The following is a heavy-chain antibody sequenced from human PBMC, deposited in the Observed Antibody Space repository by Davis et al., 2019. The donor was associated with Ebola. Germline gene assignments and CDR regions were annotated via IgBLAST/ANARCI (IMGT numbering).Heavy chain of an antibody. J-gene: IGHJ5*02. CDR2: IYSGGST. CDR1: GFTVSSNY. Sequence: GESLKISCAASGFTVSSNYMSWVRQAPGKGLEWVSVIYSGGSTYYADSVKGRFTISRDNSKNTLYLQMNSLRAEDTAMYYCARTHRSHYIRNWFDPWGQGTLVTVSS. V-gene: IGHV3-53*01. D-gene: IGHD2-15*01. CDR3: ARTHRSHYIRNWFDP.